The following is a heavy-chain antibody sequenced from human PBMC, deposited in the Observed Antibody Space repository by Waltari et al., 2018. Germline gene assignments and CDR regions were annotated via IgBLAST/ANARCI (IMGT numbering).Heavy chain of an antibody. Sequence: EVQLVESGGGLVQPGGSLGLSCVTSGFTFSSYWMHWVRQVPGKGLVWVSRINSDGSTTSYADSVKGRFTISRDNSKNSLYLQMNSLRTEDTALYYCAKEMTGDGMLDYWGQGTLVTVSS. CDR1: GFTFSSYW. V-gene: IGHV3-74*01. D-gene: IGHD7-27*01. J-gene: IGHJ4*02. CDR2: INSDGSTT. CDR3: AKEMTGDGMLDY.